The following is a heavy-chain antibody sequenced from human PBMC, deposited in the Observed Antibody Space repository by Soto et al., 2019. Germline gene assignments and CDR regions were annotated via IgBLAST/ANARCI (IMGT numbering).Heavy chain of an antibody. D-gene: IGHD3-16*01. CDR2: ISYDGSRE. CDR3: AKDRVESGLGEIDY. CDR1: GFAFRTSG. Sequence: GGSLRLSCAASGFAFRTSGMHWVRQAPGKRLQWVAIISYDGSREFYLDSVKGRFTISRDNPKNTLYLQMDSLRAEDTAVYYCAKDRVESGLGEIDYWGQGTLVTVSS. V-gene: IGHV3-30*18. J-gene: IGHJ4*02.